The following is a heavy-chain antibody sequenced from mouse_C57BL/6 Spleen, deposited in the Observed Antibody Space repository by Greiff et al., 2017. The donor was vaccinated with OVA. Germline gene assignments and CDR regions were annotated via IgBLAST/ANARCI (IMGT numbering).Heavy chain of an antibody. D-gene: IGHD1-1*01. Sequence: VKLMESGPELVKPGASVKISCKASGYAFSSSWMNWVKQRPGKGLEWIGRIYPGDGDTNYNGKFKGKATLTADKSSSTAYMQLSSLTSEDSAVYFCARDYYGSSQYYFDYWGQGTTLTVSS. CDR3: ARDYYGSSQYYFDY. J-gene: IGHJ2*01. V-gene: IGHV1-82*01. CDR1: GYAFSSSW. CDR2: IYPGDGDT.